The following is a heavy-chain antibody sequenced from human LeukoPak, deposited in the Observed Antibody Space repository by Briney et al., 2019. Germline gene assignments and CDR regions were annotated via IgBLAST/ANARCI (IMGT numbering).Heavy chain of an antibody. V-gene: IGHV4-34*01. CDR1: GGSSSGYY. J-gene: IGHJ4*02. Sequence: PSETLSLACAVYGGSSSGYYWSWIRQPPGKGLEWIGEINHSGSTNYNPSLKSRVTVSVDTSKNQFSLKLSSVTAADTAVYYCARGHMGYCSGGSCYPPDYWGQGTLVTVSS. D-gene: IGHD2-15*01. CDR3: ARGHMGYCSGGSCYPPDY. CDR2: INHSGST.